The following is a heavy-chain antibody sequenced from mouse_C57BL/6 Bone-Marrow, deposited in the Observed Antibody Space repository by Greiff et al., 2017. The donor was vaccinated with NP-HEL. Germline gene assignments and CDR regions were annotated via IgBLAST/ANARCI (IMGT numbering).Heavy chain of an antibody. D-gene: IGHD1-1*01. CDR2: ISSGGSYT. CDR3: ARHPLITLDY. Sequence: VQLKESGGDLVKPGGSLKLSCAASGFTFSSYGMSWVRQTPDKRLEWVATISSGGSYTYYPDSVKGRFTISRDNAKNTLYLQMSSLKSEDTAMYYCARHPLITLDYWGQGTTLTVSS. V-gene: IGHV5-6*01. J-gene: IGHJ2*01. CDR1: GFTFSSYG.